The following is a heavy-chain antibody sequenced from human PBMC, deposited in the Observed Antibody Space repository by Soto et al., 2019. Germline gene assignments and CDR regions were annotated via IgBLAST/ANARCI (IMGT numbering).Heavy chain of an antibody. D-gene: IGHD3-10*01. CDR1: GGSFSGYY. V-gene: IGHV4-34*01. J-gene: IGHJ3*02. CDR2: INHSGST. CDR3: ASYGSGSYYKGAFDI. Sequence: QVQLQQWGAGLLKPSETLSLTCAVYGGSFSGYYWSWIRQPPGKGLEWIGEINHSGSTNYNPSLKSRVTISVDTSKNQFSRKLSSVTAADTAVYYCASYGSGSYYKGAFDIWGQGTMLTVAS.